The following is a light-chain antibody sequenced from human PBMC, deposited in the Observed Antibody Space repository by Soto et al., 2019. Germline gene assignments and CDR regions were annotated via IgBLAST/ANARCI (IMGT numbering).Light chain of an antibody. CDR1: QSVSSSN. Sequence: EIVLTKSPGTPSLSQGDRATLYCRASQSVSSSNLAWYQQKRGQSPRLLIYGASSRATGIPDRFSGSGSGPDFTLTISRLEPEDFAVYFCQHYGSSPWTFGQGTKVDIK. CDR3: QHYGSSPWT. V-gene: IGKV3-20*01. J-gene: IGKJ1*01. CDR2: GAS.